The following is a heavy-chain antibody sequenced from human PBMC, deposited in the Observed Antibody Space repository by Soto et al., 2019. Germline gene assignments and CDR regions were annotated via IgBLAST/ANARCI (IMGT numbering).Heavy chain of an antibody. CDR2: IVVGSGNT. CDR3: AAAGLRYSYGVDY. J-gene: IGHJ4*02. D-gene: IGHD5-18*01. V-gene: IGHV1-58*01. CDR1: GFTFTSSA. Sequence: SVKVSCKASGFTFTSSAVQWVRQARGQRLEWIGWIVVGSGNTNYAQKFQERVTITRDMSTSTAYMELSSLRSEDTAVYYCAAAGLRYSYGVDYWGQGTLVTVSS.